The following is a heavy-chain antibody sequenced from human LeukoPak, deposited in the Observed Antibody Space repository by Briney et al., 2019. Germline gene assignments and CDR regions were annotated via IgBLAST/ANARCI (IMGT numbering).Heavy chain of an antibody. J-gene: IGHJ4*02. Sequence: SQTLSLTCTVSGGSISSGDYYWSWIRQPPGKGLEYIGYIYYIGSTYYNPSLKGRVTMSLDTSRNQFSLKLTSVAAADTAVYYRVREKITVDGKPYYFDSWGQGTLVTVSS. V-gene: IGHV4-30-4*01. CDR2: IYYIGST. CDR3: VREKITVDGKPYYFDS. CDR1: GGSISSGDYY. D-gene: IGHD4-11*01.